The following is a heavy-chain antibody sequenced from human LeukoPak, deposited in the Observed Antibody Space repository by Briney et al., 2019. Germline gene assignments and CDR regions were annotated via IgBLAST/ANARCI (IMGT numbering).Heavy chain of an antibody. CDR3: ARGGRSGSYYDAFDI. D-gene: IGHD3-10*01. CDR2: IYYSGST. Sequence: SETLSLTCSVSGDSMSNYYWNWIRQPPGKGLEWIGYIYYSGSTNYNPSLKSRVTISVDTSKNQFSLKLSSVTAADTAVYYCARGGRSGSYYDAFDIWGQGTMVTVSS. J-gene: IGHJ3*02. V-gene: IGHV4-59*01. CDR1: GDSMSNYY.